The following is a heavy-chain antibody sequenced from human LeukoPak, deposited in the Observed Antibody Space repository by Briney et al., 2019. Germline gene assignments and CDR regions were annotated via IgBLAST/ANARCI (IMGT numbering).Heavy chain of an antibody. CDR2: IYTSGST. V-gene: IGHV4-4*07. CDR3: ARENIVVVPAASNWFDP. CDR1: GGSISSYY. Sequence: SETLSLTCTVSGGSISSYYWSWIRQPAGKGLEWIGRIYTSGSTNYNPSLKSRVTISVDTSKNQFSLKLSSVTAADTAVYYCARENIVVVPAASNWFDPWGQGTLVTVSS. D-gene: IGHD2-2*01. J-gene: IGHJ5*02.